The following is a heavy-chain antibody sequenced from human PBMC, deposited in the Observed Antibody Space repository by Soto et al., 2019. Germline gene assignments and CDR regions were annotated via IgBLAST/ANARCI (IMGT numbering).Heavy chain of an antibody. J-gene: IGHJ4*02. CDR2: IIPILGIA. CDR1: GGTLSSYT. V-gene: IGHV1-69*02. Sequence: QVQLVQSGAEVKKPGSSVKVSCKASGGTLSSYTISWVRQAPGQGLEWMGRIIPILGIANYAQKFQGRVTITADKSTSTAYMELSSLRSEDTAVYYCARGSKGNNFDYWGQGTLVTVSS. CDR3: ARGSKGNNFDY. D-gene: IGHD4-4*01.